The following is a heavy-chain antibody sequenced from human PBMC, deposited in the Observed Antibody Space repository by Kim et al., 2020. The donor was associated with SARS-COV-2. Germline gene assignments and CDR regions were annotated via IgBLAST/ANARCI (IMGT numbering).Heavy chain of an antibody. D-gene: IGHD2-2*01. V-gene: IGHV1-18*04. CDR2: ISAYNGNT. CDR1: GYTFTSYG. Sequence: ASVKVSCKASGYTFTSYGISWVRQAPGQGLEWMGWISAYNGNTNYAQKLQGRVTMTTDTSTSTAYMELRSLRSDDTAVYYCARAPPILCSSTSCYAYYFDYWGQGTLVTVSS. CDR3: ARAPPILCSSTSCYAYYFDY. J-gene: IGHJ4*02.